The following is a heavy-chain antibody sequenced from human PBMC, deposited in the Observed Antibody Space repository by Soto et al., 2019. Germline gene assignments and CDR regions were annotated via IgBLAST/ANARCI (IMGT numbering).Heavy chain of an antibody. J-gene: IGHJ6*01. D-gene: IGHD3-22*01. CDR2: ICPGDSDT. CDR1: GYSFTSYW. V-gene: IGHV5-51*01. CDR3: ARQQNYDYYDSSGYYHSNYGMDV. Sequence: VESLTISCKGSGYSFTSYWIGWVLQMPGKGLEWMGIICPGDSDTRYSPSFQGQVTISADKSISTAYLQWSSLKASDTAMYYCARQQNYDYYDSSGYYHSNYGMDVWGQGTPVTVSS.